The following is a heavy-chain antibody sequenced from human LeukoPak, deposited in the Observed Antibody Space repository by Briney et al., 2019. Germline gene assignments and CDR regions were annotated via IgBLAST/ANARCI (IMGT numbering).Heavy chain of an antibody. J-gene: IGHJ6*03. CDR1: GLTFYDQA. V-gene: IGHV3-43*02. Sequence: GGSLRLSCAASGLTFYDQAMHWVRQAPGTGLEWVSLISGDGGSTYYADSVKGRFTVSRDNSKNSLYLQMNSLSTEDTALYYCAKDAEENYYYMDVWGKGTTVTVSS. CDR2: ISGDGGST. CDR3: AKDAEENYYYMDV.